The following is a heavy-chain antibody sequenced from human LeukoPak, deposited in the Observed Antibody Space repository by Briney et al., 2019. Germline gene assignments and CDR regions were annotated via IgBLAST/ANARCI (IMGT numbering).Heavy chain of an antibody. CDR2: IRSKAYGGTT. CDR3: TSLWLSWGVFDY. J-gene: IGHJ4*02. V-gene: IGHV3-49*04. CDR1: GFTFGDYA. D-gene: IGHD3-22*01. Sequence: GSLRLSCTASGFTFGDYAMSWVRQAPGKGLEWVGFIRSKAYGGTTEYAASVKGRFTISRDDSKSIAYLQMNSLKTEDTAVYYCTSLWLSWGVFDYWGQGTLVTVSS.